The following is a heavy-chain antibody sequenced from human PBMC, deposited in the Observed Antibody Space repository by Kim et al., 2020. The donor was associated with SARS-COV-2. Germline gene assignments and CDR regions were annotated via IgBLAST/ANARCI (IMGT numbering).Heavy chain of an antibody. V-gene: IGHV3-7*03. CDR2: INDDGKKK. CDR3: ARAVPSIPETLDY. CDR1: GFNFRKFW. Sequence: GGSLRLSCGLSGFNFRKFWLSWVRQAPGKGLEWLANINDDGKKKKYVDSVRGRFTISRDNDRASLFLHMFSVRAEDTAIYYCARAVPSIPETLDYWGQGALVTVSS. D-gene: IGHD2-2*02. J-gene: IGHJ4*02.